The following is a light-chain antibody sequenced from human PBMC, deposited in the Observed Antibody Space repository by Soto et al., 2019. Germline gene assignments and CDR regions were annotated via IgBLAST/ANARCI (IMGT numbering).Light chain of an antibody. CDR1: QTISTY. CDR2: DAS. CDR3: QKANAFPLA. Sequence: DIQMTQSPSSVSASVGDRVTITCRASQTISTYLVWYQQQPGKAPNLLISDASSLQSGVPSRFSGSGSGTDFTLPITSLQPEDFATYYCQKANAFPLAFGQGTKVEIK. V-gene: IGKV1-12*01. J-gene: IGKJ1*01.